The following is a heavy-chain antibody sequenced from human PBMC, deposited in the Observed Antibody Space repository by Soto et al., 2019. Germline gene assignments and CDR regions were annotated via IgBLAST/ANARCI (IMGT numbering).Heavy chain of an antibody. CDR2: MNPNSGNT. D-gene: IGHD6-6*01. Sequence: QVQLVQSGAEVKKPGASVKVSCKASGYTFTSYDINWVRQATGQGLEWMGWMNPNSGNTGYAQKFQGRVTMTRNTSISTAYMELSSLRSEDTAVYYCARYPRLLPARLWVDVYMDVWGKGTTVTVSS. J-gene: IGHJ6*03. V-gene: IGHV1-8*01. CDR3: ARYPRLLPARLWVDVYMDV. CDR1: GYTFTSYD.